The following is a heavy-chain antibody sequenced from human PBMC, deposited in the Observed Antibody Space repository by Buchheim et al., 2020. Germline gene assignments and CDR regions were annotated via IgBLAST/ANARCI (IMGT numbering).Heavy chain of an antibody. D-gene: IGHD6-6*01. V-gene: IGHV1-8*02. CDR1: GYTFTGYY. Sequence: QVQLVQSGAEVKKPGASVKVSCKASGYTFTGYYMHWVRQAPGQGLEWMGWMNPNSGNTGYAQKFQGSVTMTRNTSISTAYMELSSLRSEDTAVYYCARGMSYSSSPGWFDPWGQGTL. J-gene: IGHJ5*02. CDR2: MNPNSGNT. CDR3: ARGMSYSSSPGWFDP.